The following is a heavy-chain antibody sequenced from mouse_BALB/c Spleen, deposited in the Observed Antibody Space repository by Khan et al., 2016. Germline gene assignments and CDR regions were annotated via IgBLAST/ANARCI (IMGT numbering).Heavy chain of an antibody. Sequence: EVELVESGGGLVKPGGSLKLSCAASGFTFRSYAMSWVRQSPEKRLEWVAEISGGGSYSYYPDTVTGRFTISRDNAKNPLYLEMSSLRSEDTAMYYCARAYGSGFFDVWGAGTTVTVSS. D-gene: IGHD1-1*01. J-gene: IGHJ1*01. CDR3: ARAYGSGFFDV. CDR2: ISGGGSYS. CDR1: GFTFRSYA. V-gene: IGHV5-9-4*01.